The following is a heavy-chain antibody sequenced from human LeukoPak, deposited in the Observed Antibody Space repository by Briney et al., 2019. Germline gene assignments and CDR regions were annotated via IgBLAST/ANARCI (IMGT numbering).Heavy chain of an antibody. CDR3: AKAQYSSSSAPNDY. D-gene: IGHD6-6*01. CDR1: GFTFSRYS. Sequence: GGSLRLSCAASGFTFSRYSMHWVRQAPGKGLEWVSAISGSGGSTYYADSVKGRFTISRDNSKNTLYLQMNSLRAEDTAVYYCAKAQYSSSSAPNDYWGQGTLVTVSS. V-gene: IGHV3-23*01. J-gene: IGHJ4*02. CDR2: ISGSGGST.